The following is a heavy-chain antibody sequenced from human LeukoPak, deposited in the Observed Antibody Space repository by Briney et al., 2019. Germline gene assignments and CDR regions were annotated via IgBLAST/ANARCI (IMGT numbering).Heavy chain of an antibody. Sequence: GGSLRLSCTASGFTFGGYAMSWVRQAPGKGLEWVSSISAGSEDSYYADSVKGRFTISRDNSKSTLYLQMNSLRAEDTAVYYCARDAYYYDSSGTGAFDIWGQGTMVTVSS. D-gene: IGHD3-22*01. CDR3: ARDAYYYDSSGTGAFDI. V-gene: IGHV3-23*01. J-gene: IGHJ3*02. CDR2: ISAGSEDS. CDR1: GFTFGGYA.